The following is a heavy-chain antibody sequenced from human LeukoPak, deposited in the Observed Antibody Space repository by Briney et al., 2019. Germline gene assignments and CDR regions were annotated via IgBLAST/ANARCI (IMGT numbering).Heavy chain of an antibody. V-gene: IGHV3-23*01. CDR2: TSNSGERA. D-gene: IGHD2-15*01. J-gene: IGHJ4*02. Sequence: PGGSLRLSCAASGFTFSNYAISWVRQAPGKGLEWVSATSNSGERAYYADSVKGRFTISRDNSKATVSLQMNSLRVEDTAVYFCAIGRDNVDYWGQGTLVTVSS. CDR3: AIGRDNVDY. CDR1: GFTFSNYA.